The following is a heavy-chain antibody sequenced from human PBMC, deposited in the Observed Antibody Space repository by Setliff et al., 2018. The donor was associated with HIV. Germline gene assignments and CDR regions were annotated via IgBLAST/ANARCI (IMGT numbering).Heavy chain of an antibody. J-gene: IGHJ4*02. Sequence: GSLRLSCAASGFSFGDCGMHWVRHTPGKGLDWVAFIRYDGSDKYYADSVKGRFAISRDNAKNTLYLQMNGLRAEDTALYYCARQDVGAYAPLRYWGQGTLVTVSS. CDR2: IRYDGSDK. CDR1: GFSFGDCG. V-gene: IGHV3-30*02. CDR3: ARQDVGAYAPLRY. D-gene: IGHD5-12*01.